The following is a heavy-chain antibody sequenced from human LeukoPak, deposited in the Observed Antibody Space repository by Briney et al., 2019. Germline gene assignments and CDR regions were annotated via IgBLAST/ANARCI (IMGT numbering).Heavy chain of an antibody. CDR1: GFTFSGYY. CDR2: MNPNSGGT. V-gene: IGHV1-2*02. Sequence: SCAASGFTFSGYYMHWVRQAPGQGLEWMGWMNPNSGGTNYAQKFQGRVTMTRDTSISTAYMELSRLRSDDTAVYYCARGTTLTTLPYYYYFIDVWGKGTTVTVSS. J-gene: IGHJ6*03. CDR3: ARGTTLTTLPYYYYFIDV. D-gene: IGHD4-17*01.